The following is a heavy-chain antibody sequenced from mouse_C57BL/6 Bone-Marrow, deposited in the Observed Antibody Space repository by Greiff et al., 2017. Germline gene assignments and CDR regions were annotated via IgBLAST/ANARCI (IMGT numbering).Heavy chain of an antibody. CDR1: GYSITSDY. CDR2: ISYSGST. V-gene: IGHV3-8*01. Sequence: EVQLKESGPGLAKPSQTLSLTCSVTGYSITSDYWNWIRKFPGNKLEYMGYISYSGSTYYNPSLKSRISITRDTSKNQYYLQLNSVTTEETATYYCAGGGVNDYGWFGYWGQGTLVTGSA. CDR3: AGGGVNDYGWFGY. D-gene: IGHD2-4*01. J-gene: IGHJ3*01.